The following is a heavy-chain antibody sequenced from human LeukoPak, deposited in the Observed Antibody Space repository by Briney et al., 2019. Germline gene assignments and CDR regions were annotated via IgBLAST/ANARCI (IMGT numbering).Heavy chain of an antibody. CDR2: INTDGSST. D-gene: IGHD3-3*01. Sequence: GGSLRLSCAASGFTFSSYCMHWVRQAPGKGLVCVSRINTDGSSTGYADSGKARFTICRDNAKNKLYLQMNSLRDEDTAVYYCARAPNDYWSSYSASFDSWGQGTLVTVSS. CDR1: GFTFSSYC. J-gene: IGHJ4*02. V-gene: IGHV3-74*01. CDR3: ARAPNDYWSSYSASFDS.